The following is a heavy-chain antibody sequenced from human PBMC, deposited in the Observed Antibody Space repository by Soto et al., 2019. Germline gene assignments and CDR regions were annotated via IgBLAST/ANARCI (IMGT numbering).Heavy chain of an antibody. CDR2: IYYSGST. D-gene: IGHD3-9*01. Sequence: SETLSLTCTVSGGSISSYYWSWIRQPPGKGLEWIGYIYYSGSTNYNPSLKSRVTISVDTSKNQFSLKLSSVTAADTAVYYCARHLKLRYFDWSYDAFDIWGQGTMVTVSS. CDR3: ARHLKLRYFDWSYDAFDI. V-gene: IGHV4-59*08. CDR1: GGSISSYY. J-gene: IGHJ3*02.